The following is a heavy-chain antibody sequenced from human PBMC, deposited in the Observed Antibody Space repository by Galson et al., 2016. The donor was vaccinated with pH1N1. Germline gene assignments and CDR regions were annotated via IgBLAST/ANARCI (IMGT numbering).Heavy chain of an antibody. CDR2: ISSNDDH. Sequence: PALVKPTQTLTLTCTFSGFSLTTPGVGVGWIRQPPGKALEWLGIISSNDDHHYSPSLKHRVTITKDTSRNQVVLTMTNMDPVDTGTYFCTHNCREQQYGVGFDHWGQGILVTVSS. V-gene: IGHV2-5*01. CDR3: THNCREQQYGVGFDH. D-gene: IGHD1-26*01. J-gene: IGHJ4*02. CDR1: GFSLTTPGVG.